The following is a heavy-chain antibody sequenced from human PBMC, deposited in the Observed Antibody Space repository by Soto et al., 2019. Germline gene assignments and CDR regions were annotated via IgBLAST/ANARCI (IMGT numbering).Heavy chain of an antibody. CDR3: AKDIGYTISWPGTIKHKGMDV. Sequence: PGGSLRLSCVTSVFTFSTYCMHWVRQAPGKGPEWVAVVSYEGANKYYGDSVKGRFTISRDNSKNTLYLQMNRLSVEDPAVYFCAKDIGYTISWPGTIKHKGMDVWGQGTTATVSS. CDR1: VFTFSTYC. V-gene: IGHV3-30*18. D-gene: IGHD5-12*01. CDR2: VSYEGANK. J-gene: IGHJ6*02.